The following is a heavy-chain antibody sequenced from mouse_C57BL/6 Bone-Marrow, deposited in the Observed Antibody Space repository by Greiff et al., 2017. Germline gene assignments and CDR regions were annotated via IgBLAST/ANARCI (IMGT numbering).Heavy chain of an antibody. D-gene: IGHD2-4*01. CDR3: ARIRDYDVPSWFAY. V-gene: IGHV1-50*01. CDR1: GYTFTSYW. CDR2: IDPSDSYT. J-gene: IGHJ3*01. Sequence: QVQLQQPGAELVKPGASVKLSRKASGYTFTSYWMQWVKQRPGQGLEWIGEIDPSDSYTNYNQKFKGKATLTVDTSSSTAYMQLSSLTSEDSAVYYCARIRDYDVPSWFAYWGQGTLVTVSA.